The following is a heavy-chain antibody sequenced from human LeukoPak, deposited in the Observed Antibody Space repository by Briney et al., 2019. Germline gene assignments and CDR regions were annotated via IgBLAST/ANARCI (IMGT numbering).Heavy chain of an antibody. D-gene: IGHD1-26*01. CDR3: ARVNGGDRWELLPSWFDP. CDR1: GGSISSYY. J-gene: IGHJ5*02. Sequence: SETLSLTCTVSGGSISSYYWSWIRQPAGKGLEWIGRIYTSGSTNYNPSLKSRVTMSVDTSKNQFSLKLSSVTAADTAVYYCARVNGGDRWELLPSWFDPWGQGTLVTVSS. CDR2: IYTSGST. V-gene: IGHV4-4*07.